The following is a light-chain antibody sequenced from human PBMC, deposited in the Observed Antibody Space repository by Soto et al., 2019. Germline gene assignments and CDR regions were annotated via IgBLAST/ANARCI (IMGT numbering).Light chain of an antibody. CDR1: QSVTSNY. Sequence: EIVLTQSPGTLSLSPGERVTLSCRASQSVTSNYLAWYHQKPGQAPRLLIYGASTRATGIPDRFTGSGSGTDFTLSISGLEPQDFAVYYCQHYGSSPPLSFGPGTKVEIK. J-gene: IGKJ3*01. CDR3: QHYGSSPPLS. CDR2: GAS. V-gene: IGKV3-20*01.